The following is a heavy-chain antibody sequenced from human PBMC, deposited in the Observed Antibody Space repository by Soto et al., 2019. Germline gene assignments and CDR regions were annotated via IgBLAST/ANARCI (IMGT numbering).Heavy chain of an antibody. J-gene: IGHJ6*02. Sequence: GASVKVSCKASGYTFTSYYMHWVRQAPGQGLEWMGIINPSGGSTSYAQKFQGRVTMTRDTSTSTVYMELSSLRSEDTAVCYCASPSFWSGYPTPHYGMDVWSQGTTVTVSS. CDR1: GYTFTSYY. D-gene: IGHD3-3*01. CDR2: INPSGGST. CDR3: ASPSFWSGYPTPHYGMDV. V-gene: IGHV1-46*01.